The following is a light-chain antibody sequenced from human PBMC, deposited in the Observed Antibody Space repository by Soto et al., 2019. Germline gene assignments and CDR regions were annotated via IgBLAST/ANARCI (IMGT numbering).Light chain of an antibody. Sequence: QSVLTQPRSVSGSPGQSGTISCTGISSDVGGYHFVSWHQQHPGKAPKLMVYDVSTRPSGVPDRFSGSRSGNTASLTISGLQAEDEADYYCCSYAGTFIVFGGGTKLTVL. V-gene: IGLV2-11*01. CDR3: CSYAGTFIV. CDR2: DVS. J-gene: IGLJ2*01. CDR1: SSDVGGYHF.